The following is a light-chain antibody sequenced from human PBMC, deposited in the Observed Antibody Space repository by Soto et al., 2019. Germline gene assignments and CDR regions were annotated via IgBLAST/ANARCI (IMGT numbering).Light chain of an antibody. CDR2: GAS. CDR1: QSLSSY. CDR3: QQYGGSPYT. Sequence: EIVLTQSPGTLSLSPGERATLSCRASQSLSSYLAWYQQKPGQAPRLLIYGASSRGTGIPDRFSGSGSGTDFTLTISRLEPEEFAVYYCQQYGGSPYTFGQGTKLEIK. V-gene: IGKV3-20*01. J-gene: IGKJ2*01.